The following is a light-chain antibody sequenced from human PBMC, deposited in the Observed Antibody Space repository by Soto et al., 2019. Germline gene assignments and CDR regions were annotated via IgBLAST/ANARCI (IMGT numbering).Light chain of an antibody. CDR3: HRSKRFLLT. V-gene: IGKV1-12*01. J-gene: IGKJ4*01. Sequence: DIQMTQSPSSVSASVGDRVTITCRASQGISSWLAWYQQKPGKAPKLLIYAASSLQSGVPSRFSGSGYGTDFNLTTNSKKPDDFATYYCHRSKRFLLTSGGGTKVQIK. CDR2: AAS. CDR1: QGISSW.